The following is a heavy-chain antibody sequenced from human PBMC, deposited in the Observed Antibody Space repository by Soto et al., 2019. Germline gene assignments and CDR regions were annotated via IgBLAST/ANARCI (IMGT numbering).Heavy chain of an antibody. CDR2: IYYSGST. CDR1: GGSFSGYY. CDR3: ARPLRGYNYGEFDY. V-gene: IGHV4-39*01. J-gene: IGHJ4*02. D-gene: IGHD5-18*01. Sequence: SETLSLTCAVYGGSFSGYYWGWIRQPPGKGLEWIGSIYYSGSTYYNPSLKSRVTISVDTSKNQFSLKLSSVTAADTAVYHCARPLRGYNYGEFDYWGQGTLVTVSS.